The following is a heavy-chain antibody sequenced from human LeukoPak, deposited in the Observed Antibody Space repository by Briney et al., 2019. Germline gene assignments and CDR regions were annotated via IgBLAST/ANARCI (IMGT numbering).Heavy chain of an antibody. J-gene: IGHJ3*02. CDR1: GFTFSSYA. D-gene: IGHD3-22*01. CDR3: AKFYDRTYYYDSSGYSPVDI. V-gene: IGHV3-23*01. CDR2: TSGSGGST. Sequence: GGSLRPSCAASGFTFSSYAMSWVRQAPGKGLEWVSATSGSGGSTYYADSVKGRFTISRDNSKNTLYLQMNSLRAEDTAVYYCAKFYDRTYYYDSSGYSPVDIWGQGTMVTVSS.